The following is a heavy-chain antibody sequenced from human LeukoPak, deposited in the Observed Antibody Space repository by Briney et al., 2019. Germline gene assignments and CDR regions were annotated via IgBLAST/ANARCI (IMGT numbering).Heavy chain of an antibody. Sequence: SETLSLTCTVSSGSISGYYWSWIRQPPGKGLELIGYIYSTGITDYNPSLTSRVTISVGTSKNQFSLKLSSVTAADTAVYYCARGPRNYGGRLDYWGQGTLVTVSS. V-gene: IGHV4-59*12. J-gene: IGHJ4*02. D-gene: IGHD4-23*01. CDR1: SGSISGYY. CDR2: IYSTGIT. CDR3: ARGPRNYGGRLDY.